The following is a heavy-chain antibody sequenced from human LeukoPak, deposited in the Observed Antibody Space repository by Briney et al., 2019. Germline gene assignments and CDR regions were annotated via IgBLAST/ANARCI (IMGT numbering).Heavy chain of an antibody. CDR2: INQNGSQK. CDR1: GFTFSTYW. D-gene: IGHD2-8*01. V-gene: IGHV3-7*01. Sequence: GGSLRLSCAASGFTFSTYWMSWVRPAPGEGREWVANINQNGSQKGYVDSVQGRFTISRDNTKNSLFLQMNSLRAEDTAVYYFARLKDDVTKLGYWGQGTLVTVSS. CDR3: ARLKDDVTKLGY. J-gene: IGHJ4*02.